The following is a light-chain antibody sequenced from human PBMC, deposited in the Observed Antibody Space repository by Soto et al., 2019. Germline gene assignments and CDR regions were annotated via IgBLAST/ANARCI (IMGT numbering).Light chain of an antibody. J-gene: IGLJ3*02. CDR3: EAWDDSLNGPV. CDR2: ANN. V-gene: IGLV1-44*01. Sequence: QTVVTQPPSASGTPGQKITISCSGSTSDIGSNTVNWYQQVPGTAPKLLIYANNQRPSGVPDRFSGSKSGTSASLVISGLQSEDEADYYCEAWDDSLNGPVFGGGTKLTVL. CDR1: TSDIGSNT.